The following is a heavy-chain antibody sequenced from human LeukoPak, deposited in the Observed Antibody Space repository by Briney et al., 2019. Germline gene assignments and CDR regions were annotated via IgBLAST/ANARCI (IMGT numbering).Heavy chain of an antibody. D-gene: IGHD3-9*01. Sequence: GGSLRLSCAASGFIFSGYHMNWVRQAPGKRPEWVSYVSSDGSGIYYADSVKGRFTISRDNAKNSLFLQMDSLRVEDTAVYYCASNSLTRAKGTDYWGQGTLVTVSS. J-gene: IGHJ4*02. CDR3: ASNSLTRAKGTDY. V-gene: IGHV3-48*01. CDR1: GFIFSGYH. CDR2: VSSDGSGI.